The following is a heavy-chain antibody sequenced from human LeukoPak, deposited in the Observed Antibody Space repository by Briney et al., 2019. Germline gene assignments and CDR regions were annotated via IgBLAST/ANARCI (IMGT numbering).Heavy chain of an antibody. CDR1: GFTFSSYE. CDR3: ARVGGRFGYGDFDY. V-gene: IGHV3-48*03. D-gene: IGHD3-10*01. CDR2: ISSSGSTI. J-gene: IGHJ4*02. Sequence: GGSLRLSCAASGFTFSSYEMNWVRQAPGKGLEWVSYISSSGSTIYYADSVKGRFTISRDSAKNSLYLQMNSLRAEDTAVYYCARVGGRFGYGDFDYWGQGTLVTVSS.